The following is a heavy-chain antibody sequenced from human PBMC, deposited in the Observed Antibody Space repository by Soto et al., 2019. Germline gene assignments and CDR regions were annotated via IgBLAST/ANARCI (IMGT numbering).Heavy chain of an antibody. J-gene: IGHJ5*02. V-gene: IGHV3-23*01. Sequence: PGGSLRLSCEASGFTFSSYAMSWVRQAPGEGLEWVSAISGSGGSTYYADSVKGRFTISRDNSKNTLYLQMNSLRAEDTAVYYCAKAAHGEGATNWFDPWGQGTLVTVSS. D-gene: IGHD1-26*01. CDR1: GFTFSSYA. CDR3: AKAAHGEGATNWFDP. CDR2: ISGSGGST.